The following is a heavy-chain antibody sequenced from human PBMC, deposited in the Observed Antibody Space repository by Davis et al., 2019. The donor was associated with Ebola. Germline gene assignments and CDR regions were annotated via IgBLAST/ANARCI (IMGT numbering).Heavy chain of an antibody. V-gene: IGHV3-7*01. CDR2: IKQDGSEK. Sequence: GESLKISCAASGFTFSSYWMSWVRQAPGKGLEWVANIKQDGSEKYYVDSVKGRFTISRDNAKNSLYLQMNSLRAEDTAVYYCARVISSSHLWYMDVWGKGTTVTVSS. CDR3: ARVISSSHLWYMDV. J-gene: IGHJ6*03. D-gene: IGHD6-13*01. CDR1: GFTFSSYW.